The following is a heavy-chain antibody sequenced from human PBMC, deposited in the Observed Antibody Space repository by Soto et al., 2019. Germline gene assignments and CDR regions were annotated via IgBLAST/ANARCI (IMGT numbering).Heavy chain of an antibody. V-gene: IGHV1-3*04. D-gene: IGHD1-26*01. CDR1: GYTFTTYA. Sequence: QVQLVQSGAEVKKPGASVRVSCKPSGYTFTTYAMHWVRQAPGQRREWMGWISTDNGNTKYSQKFPGRVTITRDTSASIAYMELSSRRSEDTAVYYCARSSGNYDNAFDIWGQGTMVSVS. CDR2: ISTDNGNT. J-gene: IGHJ3*02. CDR3: ARSSGNYDNAFDI.